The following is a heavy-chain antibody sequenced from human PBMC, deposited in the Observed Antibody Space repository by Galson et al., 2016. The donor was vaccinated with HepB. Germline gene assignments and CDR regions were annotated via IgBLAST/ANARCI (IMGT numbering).Heavy chain of an antibody. D-gene: IGHD6-19*01. CDR1: GFSFNSVN. Sequence: SLRLSCATSGFSFNSVNMDWVRQAPGEGLEWVAGISFDGSHQYSADSVKGRFTISRDKTKDTLYLQMNSRRGEDTSVYFCVRDLGSGCYFFDHWGQGTLVTVSA. J-gene: IGHJ4*02. CDR3: VRDLGSGCYFFDH. V-gene: IGHV3-33*05. CDR2: ISFDGSHQ.